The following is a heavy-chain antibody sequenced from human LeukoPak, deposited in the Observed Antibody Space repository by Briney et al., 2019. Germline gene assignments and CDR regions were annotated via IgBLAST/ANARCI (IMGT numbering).Heavy chain of an antibody. Sequence: GGSLRLSCAASGFTFSSYAMSWVRQAPGKGLEWVSAISGSGGSTYYADSVKGRFTISRDNSKNTLYLQMNSLRAEDTAVYYCANRRTYYCDSSEAFDIWGQGTMVTVSS. V-gene: IGHV3-23*01. CDR1: GFTFSSYA. CDR3: ANRRTYYCDSSEAFDI. D-gene: IGHD3-22*01. CDR2: ISGSGGST. J-gene: IGHJ3*02.